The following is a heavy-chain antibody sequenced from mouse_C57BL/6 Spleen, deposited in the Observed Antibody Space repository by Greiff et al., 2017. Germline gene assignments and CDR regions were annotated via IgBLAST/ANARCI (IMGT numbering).Heavy chain of an antibody. CDR1: GYTFTSYW. CDR2: IDPSDSET. Sequence: QVQLQQPAAELVRPGSSVKLSCKASGYTFTSYWMHWVKQRPIQGLEWIGNIDPSDSETHYNQKFKDKATLTVDKSSSTAYMQLSSLTSEDSAVYYCARRGYDAMDYWGQGTSVTVSS. J-gene: IGHJ4*01. CDR3: ARRGYDAMDY. V-gene: IGHV1-52*01.